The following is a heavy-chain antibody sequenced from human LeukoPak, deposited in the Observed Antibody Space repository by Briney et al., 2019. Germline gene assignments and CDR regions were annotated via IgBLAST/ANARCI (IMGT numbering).Heavy chain of an antibody. J-gene: IGHJ4*02. D-gene: IGHD4-17*01. CDR1: GFTFKRYH. Sequence: GGSLRLSCAASGFTFKRYHMSWVRQAPGKGLEWVANIKEDGSQKYYVDSVKGRFTISRDNAKNSLYLQMNSLRAEDTAVYYCARDTVTNFDYWGQGTLVTVSS. V-gene: IGHV3-7*01. CDR3: ARDTVTNFDY. CDR2: IKEDGSQK.